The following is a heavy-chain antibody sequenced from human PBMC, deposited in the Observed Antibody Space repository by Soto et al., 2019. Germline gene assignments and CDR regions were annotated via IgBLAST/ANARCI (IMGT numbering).Heavy chain of an antibody. CDR2: IIPIFGTA. Sequence: GPSVKVSCKASGGTFSSYAISWVRQAPGQGLEWMGGIIPIFGTANYAQKFQGRVTITADESTSTAYMELSSLRSEDTAVYYCARVRRITIFGVVSYNWFDPWGQGTLVTVSS. J-gene: IGHJ5*02. D-gene: IGHD3-3*01. CDR3: ARVRRITIFGVVSYNWFDP. V-gene: IGHV1-69*13. CDR1: GGTFSSYA.